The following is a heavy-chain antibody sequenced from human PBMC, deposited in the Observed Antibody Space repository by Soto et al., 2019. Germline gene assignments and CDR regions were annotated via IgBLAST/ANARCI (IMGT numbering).Heavy chain of an antibody. CDR2: ISSSGSTI. Sequence: GGSLRLSCAASGFTFSDYYMSWIRQAPGKGLEWVSYISSSGSTIYNADSVKGRFTISRDNAKNSLYLQMNSLRAEDTAVYYSARDEHGHYVFDYWGQGTLVTVSS. CDR1: GFTFSDYY. V-gene: IGHV3-11*01. CDR3: ARDEHGHYVFDY. J-gene: IGHJ4*02. D-gene: IGHD4-17*01.